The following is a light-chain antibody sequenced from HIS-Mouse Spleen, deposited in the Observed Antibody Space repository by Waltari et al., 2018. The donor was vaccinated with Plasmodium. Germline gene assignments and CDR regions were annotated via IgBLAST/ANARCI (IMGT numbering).Light chain of an antibody. V-gene: IGLV3-1*01. CDR3: QAWDSSTVV. CDR1: QLGDKY. Sequence: SYELTQPPSVSVSPGQTASITCPGDQLGDKYACWYQQKPGQPPVLGIYQDSRRPSGIPRRCAGSNAGNTATLTISGTQAMDEADYYCQAWDSSTVVFGGGTKLTVL. J-gene: IGLJ2*01. CDR2: QDS.